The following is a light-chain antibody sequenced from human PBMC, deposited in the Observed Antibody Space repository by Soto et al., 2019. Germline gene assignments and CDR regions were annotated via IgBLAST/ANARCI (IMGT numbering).Light chain of an antibody. CDR3: QHYSSSPPT. CDR1: ESVHSN. Sequence: EMVMTQSPATLSVSPGERVTLSCRASESVHSNLAWYQQKPGQGPSLLIYYASTRVTGVPDRFSGSGSGTDFTLTISSLQSEDFGIYYCQHYSSSPPTFGPGTKVDIK. CDR2: YAS. J-gene: IGKJ3*01. V-gene: IGKV3-15*01.